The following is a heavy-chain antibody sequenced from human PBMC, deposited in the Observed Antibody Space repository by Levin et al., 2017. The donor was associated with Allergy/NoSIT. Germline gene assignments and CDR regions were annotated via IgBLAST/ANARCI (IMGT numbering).Heavy chain of an antibody. V-gene: IGHV3-23*01. CDR1: GFTFSSYD. D-gene: IGHD4-17*01. CDR2: ISGSNGRT. Sequence: LSLTCAASGFTFSSYDMIWVRQAPGKGLEWVSAISGSNGRTYYADSVKGRFTISRDNSKNTLYLQMNSLRAEDTAVYYCAKVRYGDWSQDYWGQGTLVAVSS. CDR3: AKVRYGDWSQDY. J-gene: IGHJ4*02.